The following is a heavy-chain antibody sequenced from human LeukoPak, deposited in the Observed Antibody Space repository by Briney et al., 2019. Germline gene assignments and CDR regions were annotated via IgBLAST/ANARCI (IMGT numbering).Heavy chain of an antibody. J-gene: IGHJ4*02. CDR2: ISRDSVTS. V-gene: IGHV3-23*01. CDR3: AKGSHSSSSGISIFDY. Sequence: GGSLRLSCAASGFTFSGSAMGWVRQAPGKGLEWVSAISRDSVTSYHADSVKGRFTISRDNSENTLYLQMNSLRAEDTALYYCAKGSHSSSSGISIFDYWGLGTLVTVSS. CDR1: GFTFSGSA. D-gene: IGHD6-6*01.